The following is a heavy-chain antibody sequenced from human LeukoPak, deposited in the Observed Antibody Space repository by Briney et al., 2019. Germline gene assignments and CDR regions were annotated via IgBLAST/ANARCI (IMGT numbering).Heavy chain of an antibody. D-gene: IGHD6-13*01. CDR3: ARDRSTAAGTYWYFDL. CDR1: GFTFSSYA. CDR2: ISSSSSYI. V-gene: IGHV3-21*06. J-gene: IGHJ2*01. Sequence: GGSLRLSCAASGFTFSSYAMSWVRQAPGKGLEWVSSISSSSSYIYYADSVKGRFTISRDNAKNSLYLQMNSLRAEDTAVYYCARDRSTAAGTYWYFDLWGRGTLVTVSS.